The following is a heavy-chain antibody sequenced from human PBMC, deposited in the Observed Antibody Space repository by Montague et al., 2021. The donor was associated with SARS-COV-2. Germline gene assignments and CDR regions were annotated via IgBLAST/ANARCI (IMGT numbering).Heavy chain of an antibody. Sequence: CAISGDSVSSNIAAWNWIRQSPSRGLEWLGRTYYRSKWYNDYAVSVRSRITISPDTSKNQFSLQLNSVTPEGTAVYYCTQERGPGRTTWHYFDYWGQGTLATVSS. V-gene: IGHV6-1*01. J-gene: IGHJ4*02. CDR1: GDSVSSNIAA. CDR2: TYYRSKWYN. CDR3: TQERGPGRTTWHYFDY. D-gene: IGHD1-14*01.